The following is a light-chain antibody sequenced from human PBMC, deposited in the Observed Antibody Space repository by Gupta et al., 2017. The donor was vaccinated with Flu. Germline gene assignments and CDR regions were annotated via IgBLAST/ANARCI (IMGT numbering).Light chain of an antibody. CDR2: NVS. J-gene: IGLJ3*02. CDR1: DSDVGGYNY. V-gene: IGLV2-11*01. Sequence: GTISCAGTDSDVGGYNYFCCFQHHPGKPPSRMIYNVSKRPAGMAGVFSASDSSNTASQTISGREGEEEAEYCSSSDASIHTWVFGGGTKLTVL. CDR3: SSDASIHTWV.